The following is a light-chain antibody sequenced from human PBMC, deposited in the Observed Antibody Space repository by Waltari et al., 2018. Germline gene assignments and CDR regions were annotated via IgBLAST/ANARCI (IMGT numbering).Light chain of an antibody. CDR2: WAS. J-gene: IGKJ1*01. CDR3: QQYYSLPWT. Sequence: DIVMTQSPDSLAVSLGERATIHCWSSQNVLYSSNNKNYLAWYQQKPGQPLKLLIYWASTRESGVPDLFSGSGSGTDFTLTISSLQAEDVAVYYCQQYYSLPWTCGQGTKVEIK. CDR1: QNVLYSSNNKNY. V-gene: IGKV4-1*01.